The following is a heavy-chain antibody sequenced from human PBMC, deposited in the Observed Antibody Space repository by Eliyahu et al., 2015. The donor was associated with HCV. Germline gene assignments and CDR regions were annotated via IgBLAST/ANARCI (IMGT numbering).Heavy chain of an antibody. Sequence: QLQESGPRLVKPSQTLSLTCAVSGGSINTPDYFWSWIRQSPGKGLEWIGKLFLPWGAPYNPSLRSRLAISIDTSQNHFSLNLTSVSAADTAIYFCAGDREQLALGPWGQGALVTVSS. CDR2: LFLPWGA. CDR3: AGDREQLALGP. D-gene: IGHD1-1*01. CDR1: GGSINTPDYF. J-gene: IGHJ5*02. V-gene: IGHV4-30-4*01.